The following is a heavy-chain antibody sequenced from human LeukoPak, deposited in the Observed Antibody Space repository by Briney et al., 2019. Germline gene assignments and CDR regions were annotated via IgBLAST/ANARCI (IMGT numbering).Heavy chain of an antibody. D-gene: IGHD6-6*01. CDR3: ARDLAARNYYYYYYMDV. Sequence: SVKVSCKASGGTFSSYAISWVRQAPGQGLEWMGGIIPIFGTANYAQKFQGRVTITADKSTSTAYMELSSLRSEDTAVYYCARDLAARNYYYYYYMDVWGKGTTVTVSS. J-gene: IGHJ6*03. CDR1: GGTFSSYA. CDR2: IIPIFGTA. V-gene: IGHV1-69*06.